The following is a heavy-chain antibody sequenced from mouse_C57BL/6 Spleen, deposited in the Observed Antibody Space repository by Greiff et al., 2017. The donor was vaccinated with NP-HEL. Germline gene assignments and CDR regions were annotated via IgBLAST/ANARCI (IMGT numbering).Heavy chain of an antibody. Sequence: QVQLQQSGAELVRPGTSVQVSCKASGYAFTNYLIEWVKQRPGQGLEWIGVINPGSGGTNYNEKFKGKATLTADKSSSTAYMQLSSLTSEDSAVYFCAREYGSSYWYFDVWGTGTTVTVSS. CDR1: GYAFTNYL. V-gene: IGHV1-54*01. CDR3: AREYGSSYWYFDV. CDR2: INPGSGGT. J-gene: IGHJ1*03. D-gene: IGHD1-1*01.